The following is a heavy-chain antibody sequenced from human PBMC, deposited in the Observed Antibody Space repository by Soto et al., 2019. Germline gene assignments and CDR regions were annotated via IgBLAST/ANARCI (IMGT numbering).Heavy chain of an antibody. J-gene: IGHJ4*02. V-gene: IGHV4-31*03. CDR1: GGSISSGGYY. CDR2: IYYSGST. Sequence: TLSLTCTVSGGSISSGGYYWSWIRQHPGKGLEWIGYIYYSGSTYYNPSLKSRVTISVDTSKNQFSLKLSSVTAADTAVYYCARSTTTPVFDYWGQGTLVTVSS. D-gene: IGHD1-26*01. CDR3: ARSTTTPVFDY.